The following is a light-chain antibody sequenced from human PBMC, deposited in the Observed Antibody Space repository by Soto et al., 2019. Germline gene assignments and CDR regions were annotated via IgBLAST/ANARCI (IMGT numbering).Light chain of an antibody. CDR3: QQYNNWPPGT. CDR2: GAS. V-gene: IGKV3-15*01. Sequence: EIVMTQSPATLSVSPGERATLSCRASQSVSSNLAWYQQKPGQAPRLLIYGASTRATGIPARFSGSGSGTEFTLTISSLQSEDSAVYYCQQYNNWPPGTFGQGTKV. CDR1: QSVSSN. J-gene: IGKJ1*01.